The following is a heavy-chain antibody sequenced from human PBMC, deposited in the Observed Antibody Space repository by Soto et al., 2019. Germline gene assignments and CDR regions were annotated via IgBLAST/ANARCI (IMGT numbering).Heavy chain of an antibody. CDR3: ASHYDVWSGYHASGYMDI. Sequence: PSETLSLTCTVSGGSISSYYWSWIRQPPGKGLEWIGYIYYSGSTNYNPSLKSRVTISVDTSKNQFSLKLSSVTAADTALYYCASHYDVWSGYHASGYMDIWGKGTTVTVSS. D-gene: IGHD3-3*01. CDR2: IYYSGST. CDR1: GGSISSYY. V-gene: IGHV4-59*08. J-gene: IGHJ6*03.